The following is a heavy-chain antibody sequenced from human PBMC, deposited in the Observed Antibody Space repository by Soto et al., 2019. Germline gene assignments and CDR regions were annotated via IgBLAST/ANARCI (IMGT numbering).Heavy chain of an antibody. V-gene: IGHV1-69*13. D-gene: IGHD3-3*02. CDR1: GGTFRTSA. Sequence: SVKVSCKTSGGTFRTSAISWVRQAPGQGLVWMGGIMPVFSTPDYAQKFQGRVTITADESTGTAYMELSSLRSEDTAVYYCARDKDRQQLGGNYYYIMDVWGQGTTVTVSS. J-gene: IGHJ6*01. CDR3: ARDKDRQQLGGNYYYIMDV. CDR2: IMPVFSTP.